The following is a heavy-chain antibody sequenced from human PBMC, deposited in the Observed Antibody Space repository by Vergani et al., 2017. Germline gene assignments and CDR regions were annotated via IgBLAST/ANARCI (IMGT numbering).Heavy chain of an antibody. CDR1: GFPFSDYG. V-gene: IGHV3-30*03. J-gene: IGHJ6*03. CDR2: ISYDGNKK. CDR3: ARDFLTRVTTLDYYYMGV. D-gene: IGHD1-1*01. Sequence: QVQLVESGGGEVQPGRSLRLSCSAAGFPFSDYGVHWVRQAPGKGLEWVSVISYDGNKKNYADSVKGRFTISRDNSKNTLYLEMNALRGEDTAVYYCARDFLTRVTTLDYYYMGVWGKGTTVTVSS.